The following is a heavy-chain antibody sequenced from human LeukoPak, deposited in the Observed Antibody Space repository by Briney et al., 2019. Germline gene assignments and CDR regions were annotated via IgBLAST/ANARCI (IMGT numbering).Heavy chain of an antibody. CDR3: ARSDGDFCSGGSCYVRWFDP. Sequence: SGGSLRLSCAASGFTFSSYGMHWVRQAPGKGLEWVSAISGSGLNTYYADSVKGRFTISRDNAKNSLYLQMNSLRAEDTAVYYCARSDGDFCSGGSCYVRWFDPWGQGTLVTVSS. D-gene: IGHD2-15*01. V-gene: IGHV3-21*01. CDR2: ISGSGLNT. J-gene: IGHJ5*02. CDR1: GFTFSSYG.